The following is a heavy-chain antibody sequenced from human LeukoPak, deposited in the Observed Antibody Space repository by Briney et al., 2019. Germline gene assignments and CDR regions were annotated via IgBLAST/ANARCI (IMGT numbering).Heavy chain of an antibody. CDR2: IYYSGST. CDR1: GGSISSYY. V-gene: IGHV4-59*01. CDR3: ARASGWYRELNY. Sequence: SETLSLTCTVSGGSISSYYWSWIRQPPGKGLEWMGYIYYSGSTNYNPSLKSRVTISVDTSKNQFSLKLSSVTAADTAVYYCARASGWYRELNYWGQGTLVTVSS. D-gene: IGHD6-19*01. J-gene: IGHJ4*02.